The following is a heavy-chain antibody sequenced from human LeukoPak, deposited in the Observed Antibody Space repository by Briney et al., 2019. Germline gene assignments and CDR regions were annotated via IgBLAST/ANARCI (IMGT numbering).Heavy chain of an antibody. J-gene: IGHJ4*02. CDR3: ARLRRNGDSGGFYYYYDS. CDR1: GFTFSSFS. Sequence: GGSLRLSCAASGFTFSSFSINWVRQAPRKGLEWVSSINTVASYIYYADSVRGRFTISRDNAKNSLYLQMNSLRAEDTGVYYCARLRRNGDSGGFYYYYDSWGQGTLVTVSS. CDR2: INTVASYI. V-gene: IGHV3-21*01. D-gene: IGHD2-21*01.